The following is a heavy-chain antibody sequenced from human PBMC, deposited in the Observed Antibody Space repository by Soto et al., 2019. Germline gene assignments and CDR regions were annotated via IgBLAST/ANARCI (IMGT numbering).Heavy chain of an antibody. V-gene: IGHV1-2*04. CDR2: INPNSGGT. CDR1: GYTFTGYY. D-gene: IGHD6-13*01. CDR3: ARSIAAAGYYFDY. J-gene: IGHJ4*02. Sequence: ASVKVSCKASGYTFTGYYMHWVRQAPGQGLEWMGWINPNSGGTNYAQKFQGWVTMTRDTSISTAYMELSRLRSDDTAVYYCARSIAAAGYYFDYWGQGTLVTVSS.